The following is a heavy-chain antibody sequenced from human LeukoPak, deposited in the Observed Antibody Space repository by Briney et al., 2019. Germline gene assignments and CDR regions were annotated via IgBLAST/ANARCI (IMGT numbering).Heavy chain of an antibody. D-gene: IGHD3-22*01. CDR3: ARNSYDSSGYPSYFDY. J-gene: IGHJ4*02. V-gene: IGHV4-39*01. Sequence: SETLSLTCTVSGGSISSSSYYWGWIRQPPGKGLEWIGSIYYSGSTYYNPSLKSRVTISVDTSKNQFSLKLSSVTAADTAVYYCARNSYDSSGYPSYFDYWGQGTLVTVSS. CDR1: GGSISSSSYY. CDR2: IYYSGST.